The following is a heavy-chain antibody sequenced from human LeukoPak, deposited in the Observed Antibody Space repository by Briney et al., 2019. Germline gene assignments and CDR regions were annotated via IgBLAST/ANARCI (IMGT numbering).Heavy chain of an antibody. CDR3: ARLIGEHGIEEGIGAFDI. CDR2: IYPGDSDT. CDR1: GYSFTSYW. D-gene: IGHD1-26*01. Sequence: GESLKISCKGSGYSFTSYWIGWVRQMPGKFLEWMGIIYPGDSDTRYSPSFQGQVTISADKSISTAYLQWSSLKASDTAMYYCARLIGEHGIEEGIGAFDIWGQGTMVTVPS. J-gene: IGHJ3*02. V-gene: IGHV5-51*01.